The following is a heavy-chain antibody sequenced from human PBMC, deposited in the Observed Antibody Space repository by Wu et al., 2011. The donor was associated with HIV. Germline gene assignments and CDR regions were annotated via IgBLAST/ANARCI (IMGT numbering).Heavy chain of an antibody. V-gene: IGHV1-46*01. Sequence: QVQLVQSGAEVKKPGASVKVSCKASGYTFSNYYMHWVRQAPGQGLEWMGIINPSGGSTNYAQRFQGRVTMTRDTSTSTVYMELSSLRSEDTAVYYCTRGGXVTYYYDSSGSSDWCFDLWGRGTLVHCLL. CDR1: GYTFSNYY. CDR3: TRGGXVTYYYDSSGSSDWCFDL. D-gene: IGHD3-22*01. J-gene: IGHJ2*01. CDR2: INPSGGST.